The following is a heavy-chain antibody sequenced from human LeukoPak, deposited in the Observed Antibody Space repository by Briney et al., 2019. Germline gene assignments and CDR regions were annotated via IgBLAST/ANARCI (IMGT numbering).Heavy chain of an antibody. Sequence: GGSLRLSCAASGFTFSSYEMNWVRQAPGKGLEWVSYISSSCSTIYYADSVKGRFTISRDNAKNSLYLQMNSLRADATAVYYCARRQYSYGPYFFDYWGQGTLVTVSS. CDR3: ARRQYSYGPYFFDY. J-gene: IGHJ4*02. D-gene: IGHD5-18*01. CDR2: ISSSCSTI. V-gene: IGHV3-48*03. CDR1: GFTFSSYE.